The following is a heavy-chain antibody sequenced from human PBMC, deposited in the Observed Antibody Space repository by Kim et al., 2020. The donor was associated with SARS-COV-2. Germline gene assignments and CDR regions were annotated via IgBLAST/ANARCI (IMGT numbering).Heavy chain of an antibody. CDR3: ARDRGCSAASCYDWFDP. J-gene: IGHJ5*02. D-gene: IGHD2-2*01. V-gene: IGHV1-3*01. Sequence: KFQGRVNITRDTSASTSYMELSSLRSEDTAVYYCARDRGCSAASCYDWFDPWGQGTLVTVSS.